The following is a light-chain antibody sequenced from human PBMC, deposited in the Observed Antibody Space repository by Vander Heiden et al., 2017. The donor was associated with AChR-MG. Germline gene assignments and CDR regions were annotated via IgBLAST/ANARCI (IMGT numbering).Light chain of an antibody. CDR1: RGISTW. V-gene: IGKV1D-16*01. Sequence: DIQMTQSPSSLSASVRDRVTITCRASRGISTWLAWYQQKPGQAPKSLIYNASSLQSGVPSRFSGRGSGTAFTLTISSLRPEDFATYYCQQYYSYPITFGPGTRLDMK. J-gene: IGKJ5*01. CDR3: QQYYSYPIT. CDR2: NAS.